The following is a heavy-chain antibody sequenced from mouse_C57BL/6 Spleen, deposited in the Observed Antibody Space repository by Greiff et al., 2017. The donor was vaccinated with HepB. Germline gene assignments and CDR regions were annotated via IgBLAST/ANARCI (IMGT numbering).Heavy chain of an antibody. D-gene: IGHD2-1*01. J-gene: IGHJ2*01. CDR3: ATLGNYDYFDY. CDR1: GYSITSGYY. V-gene: IGHV3-6*01. CDR2: ISYDGSN. Sequence: EVQLQESGPGLVKPSQSLSLTCSVTGYSITSGYYWNWIRQFPGNKLEWMGYISYDGSNNYNPSLKNRISITRDTSKNQFFLKLNSVTTEDTATYYCATLGNYDYFDYWGQGTTLTVSS.